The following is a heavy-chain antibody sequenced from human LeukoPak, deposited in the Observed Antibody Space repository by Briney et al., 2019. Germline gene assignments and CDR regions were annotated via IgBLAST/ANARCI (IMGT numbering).Heavy chain of an antibody. CDR3: ARGGYCSSTSCYESPAEYFQH. CDR1: GYTFTSYG. Sequence: ASVKVSCKASGYTFTSYGISWVRQPPGQELEWMGWISAYNGNTNYAQKLQARVTMTTDTSTSTAYMELRSLRSDDTAVYYCARGGYCSSTSCYESPAEYFQHWGQGTLVTVSS. D-gene: IGHD2-2*01. CDR2: ISAYNGNT. J-gene: IGHJ1*01. V-gene: IGHV1-18*01.